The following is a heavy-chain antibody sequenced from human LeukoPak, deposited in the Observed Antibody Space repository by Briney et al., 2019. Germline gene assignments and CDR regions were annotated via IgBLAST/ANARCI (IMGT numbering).Heavy chain of an antibody. Sequence: SETLSLTCAVSGYSIGSGYYWGWIRQPPGKGLEWIGSIYHSGSTYYNPSLKSRVTISVDTSKNQFSLKLSSVTAADTAVYYCARKTVGEQLVAFDYWGQGTLVTVSS. CDR3: ARKTVGEQLVAFDY. D-gene: IGHD6-6*01. V-gene: IGHV4-38-2*01. J-gene: IGHJ4*02. CDR2: IYHSGST. CDR1: GYSIGSGYY.